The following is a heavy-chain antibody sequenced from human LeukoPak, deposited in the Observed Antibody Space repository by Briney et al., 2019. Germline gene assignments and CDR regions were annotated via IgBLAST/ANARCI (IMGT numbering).Heavy chain of an antibody. D-gene: IGHD3-3*01. Sequence: SETLSLTCAVYGGSFSGYYWSWIRQPPGKGLEWIGEINHSGSTNYNPSLKSRVTISVDTSKNQFSLKLSSVTAADTAVYYCARAPGGADFWSGYYTYYYYYMDVWGKGTTVTVSS. CDR1: GGSFSGYY. CDR2: INHSGST. J-gene: IGHJ6*03. V-gene: IGHV4-34*01. CDR3: ARAPGGADFWSGYYTYYYYYMDV.